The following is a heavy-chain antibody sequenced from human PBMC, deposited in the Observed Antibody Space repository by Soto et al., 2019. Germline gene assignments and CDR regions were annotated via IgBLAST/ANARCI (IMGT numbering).Heavy chain of an antibody. Sequence: SETLSLTCTVSGDSISTYYWTWIRQPPGKGLEWIGYIYYSGSTNYNPSLKSRVTISVDTSKNQFSLKLSSVTAADTAVYYCARGLRSSSWPNKYGMDVWGQGTTVTVSS. V-gene: IGHV4-59*01. CDR2: IYYSGST. D-gene: IGHD6-13*01. CDR1: GDSISTYY. CDR3: ARGLRSSSWPNKYGMDV. J-gene: IGHJ6*02.